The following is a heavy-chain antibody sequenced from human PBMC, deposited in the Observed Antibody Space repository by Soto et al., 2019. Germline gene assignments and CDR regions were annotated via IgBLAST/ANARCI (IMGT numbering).Heavy chain of an antibody. CDR1: TFTFTSSA. CDR2: IVVGSGNT. V-gene: IGHV1-58*01. CDR3: ATDLPVAASFVGTGGKRFDP. Sequence: ASVKVSCKASTFTFTSSAVQWVRQARGQRLEWIGWIVVGSGNTKYAQNFQERVTITRDMSSDTAYMELSSLRSEDTAVYYCATDLPVAASFVGTGGKRFDPWGQGTLVTVSS. J-gene: IGHJ5*02. D-gene: IGHD1-26*01.